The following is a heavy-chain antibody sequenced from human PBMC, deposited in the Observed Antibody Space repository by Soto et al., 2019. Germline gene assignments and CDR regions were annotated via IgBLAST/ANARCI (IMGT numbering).Heavy chain of an antibody. V-gene: IGHV4-30-4*01. CDR2: IYYSGST. CDR1: GGSISSGDYY. J-gene: IGHJ6*02. Sequence: SETLALTCTVSGGSISSGDYYWSWIRQPPGKGLEWIGYIYYSGSTYYNPSLKSRVTISVDTSKNQFSLKLSSVTAADTAVYYCAKDSPIGHYYGMDVWGQGTTVTVSS. CDR3: AKDSPIGHYYGMDV.